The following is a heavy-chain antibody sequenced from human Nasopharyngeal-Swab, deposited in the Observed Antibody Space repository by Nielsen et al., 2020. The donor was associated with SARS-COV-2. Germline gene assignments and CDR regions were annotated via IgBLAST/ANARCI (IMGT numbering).Heavy chain of an antibody. D-gene: IGHD4-17*01. Sequence: SETLSLTCTVSGGSISSYHWSWIRQPPGKGLEWIGFVYTSGNTDYNPSLKSRVTISVDTSKNQFSLNLNSVTAADTAVYYCARALLDYGDSGAEERWGQGALVTVSS. CDR3: ARALLDYGDSGAEER. CDR2: VYTSGNT. V-gene: IGHV4-4*08. CDR1: GGSISSYH. J-gene: IGHJ4*02.